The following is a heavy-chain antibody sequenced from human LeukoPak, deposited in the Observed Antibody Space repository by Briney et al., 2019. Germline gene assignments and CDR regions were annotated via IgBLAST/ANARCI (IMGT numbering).Heavy chain of an antibody. Sequence: KPSETLSLTCAVYGGSFSGYYWSWIRQPPGKGLEWIGYIYYSGSTNYNPSLKSRVTISVDTSKNQFSLKLSSVTAADTAVYYCARESTMVRGVSTFDYWGQGTLVTVSS. J-gene: IGHJ4*02. CDR3: ARESTMVRGVSTFDY. D-gene: IGHD3-10*01. CDR2: IYYSGST. V-gene: IGHV4-59*01. CDR1: GGSFSGYY.